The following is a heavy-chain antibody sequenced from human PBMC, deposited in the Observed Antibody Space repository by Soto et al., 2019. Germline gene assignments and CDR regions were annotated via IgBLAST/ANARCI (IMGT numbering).Heavy chain of an antibody. CDR2: IYYSGST. CDR3: ARDFTDSSGPTLGMGV. CDR1: GGSISSGGYY. V-gene: IGHV4-31*03. Sequence: QVQLQESGPGLVKPSQTLSLTCTVSGGSISSGGYYWSWIRQHPGKGLEWIGYIYYSGSTYYNPSLKSRLNISVDTSKNQFSLKLSSVTAADTAVYYCARDFTDSSGPTLGMGVWGQGTTVTVSS. D-gene: IGHD6-19*01. J-gene: IGHJ6*02.